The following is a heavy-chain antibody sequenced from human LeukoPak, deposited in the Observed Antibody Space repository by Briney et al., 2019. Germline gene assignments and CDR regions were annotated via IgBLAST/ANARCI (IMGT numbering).Heavy chain of an antibody. V-gene: IGHV3-48*01. CDR2: IRSSSSTL. CDR1: GFTFSSYS. CDR3: ARRDDYVWGSYPNYFDY. Sequence: GGSLRLSCAASGFTFSSYSMNWVRQAPGRGLEWVSYIRSSSSTLYYADSVKGRFTISRDNAKNSLYLQMNSLRAEDTAVYYCARRDDYVWGSYPNYFDYWGQGTLVTVSS. J-gene: IGHJ4*02. D-gene: IGHD3-16*02.